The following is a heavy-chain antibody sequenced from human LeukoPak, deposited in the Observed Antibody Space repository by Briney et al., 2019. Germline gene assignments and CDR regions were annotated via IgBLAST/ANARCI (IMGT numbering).Heavy chain of an antibody. D-gene: IGHD6-13*01. Sequence: SETLSLTCTVSGGSISSYYWSWIRQPPGKGLEWIGSIYYSGSTNYNPSLKSRVTISIDTSKNQFSLKLSSVTAADTAVYYWARGYSSSWYDSWGQGTLVTVSS. J-gene: IGHJ5*01. CDR2: IYYSGST. CDR3: ARGYSSSWYDS. CDR1: GGSISSYY. V-gene: IGHV4-59*01.